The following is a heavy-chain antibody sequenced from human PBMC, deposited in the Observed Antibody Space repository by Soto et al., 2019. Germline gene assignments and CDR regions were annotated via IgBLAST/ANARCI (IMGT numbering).Heavy chain of an antibody. CDR3: ARDKGYWGDTSCPDFDY. Sequence: QVQLVQSGAEVKKPGSSVKVSCKASGGTLSSYTFTWVRQAPGQGLEWMGRVIPNLGVTNYAKKFQGRFTIVVDTSTSTAYMELTSLRYEDTAVYYCARDKGYWGDTSCPDFDYWGQGTLVTVSS. D-gene: IGHD2-15*01. V-gene: IGHV1-69*08. CDR2: VIPNLGVT. J-gene: IGHJ4*02. CDR1: GGTLSSYT.